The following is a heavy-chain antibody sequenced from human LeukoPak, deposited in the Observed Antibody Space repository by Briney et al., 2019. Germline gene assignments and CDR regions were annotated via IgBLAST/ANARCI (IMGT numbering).Heavy chain of an antibody. CDR3: AGITIFESYYMDV. D-gene: IGHD3-3*01. J-gene: IGHJ6*03. CDR2: IYYSGST. V-gene: IGHV4-39*01. CDR1: GGSISSSSYY. Sequence: PSETLSLTCTVSGGSISSSSYYWGWIRQPPGKGLEWIGSIYYSGSTYYNPSLKSRVTISVDTSKNQFSLKLSSVTAADTAVYYCAGITIFESYYMDVWGKGTTVTVSS.